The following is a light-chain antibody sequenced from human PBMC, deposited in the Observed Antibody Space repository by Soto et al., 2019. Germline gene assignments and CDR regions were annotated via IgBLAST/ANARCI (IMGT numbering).Light chain of an antibody. CDR1: QDISKD. CDR2: SAT. Sequence: AIQMTQSPTSLSASVGDRVIITCRASQDISKDLGWYQQKPGKAPKFLIYSATSTQSGAPSTFSGSGFRTDFTLTISSLQPEDFATYYYLQDHGYPRTFGQGTKVEF. J-gene: IGKJ1*01. V-gene: IGKV1-6*01. CDR3: LQDHGYPRT.